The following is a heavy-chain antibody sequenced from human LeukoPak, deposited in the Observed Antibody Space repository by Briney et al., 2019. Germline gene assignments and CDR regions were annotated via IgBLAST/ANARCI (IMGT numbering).Heavy chain of an antibody. D-gene: IGHD2-15*01. CDR2: IYYSGST. CDR3: ARARRWGYCSGGSCSHHFDY. Sequence: NPSETLSLTCTVSGGSISSGDYYWSWIRQPPGKGLEWIGYIYYSGSTNYNPSLKSRVTISVDTSKNQFSLKLSSVTAADTAVYYCARARRWGYCSGGSCSHHFDYWGQGTLVTVSS. V-gene: IGHV4-61*08. CDR1: GGSISSGDYY. J-gene: IGHJ4*02.